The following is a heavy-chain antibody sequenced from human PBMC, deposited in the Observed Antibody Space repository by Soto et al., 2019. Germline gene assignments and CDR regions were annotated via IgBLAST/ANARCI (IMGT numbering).Heavy chain of an antibody. V-gene: IGHV3-30-3*01. J-gene: IGHJ6*02. CDR1: GFTFNIYA. D-gene: IGHD4-17*01. Sequence: GGSLRLSCAASGFTFNIYALHWVRQAPGKGLEWVAVISFDGTKKYYSDSVKGRFTTARDNLKNTLYLQMNNLRVEDAALYFCAREDDYGYRYINYGLDVWGQGTTVTVSS. CDR3: AREDDYGYRYINYGLDV. CDR2: ISFDGTKK.